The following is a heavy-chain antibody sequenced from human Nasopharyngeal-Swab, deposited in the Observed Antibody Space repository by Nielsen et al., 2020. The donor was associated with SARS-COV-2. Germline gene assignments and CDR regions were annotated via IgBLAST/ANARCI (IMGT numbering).Heavy chain of an antibody. Sequence: GESLKISCAASGFTFSAYRMNWVRQAPGKGLEWVSSINSLSTYIHYVDLVKGRFTISRDNAKSSLYLQMNSLRAEDTAVYYCVRERGSSGLDGFDIWGQGTMVTVSP. CDR1: GFTFSAYR. J-gene: IGHJ3*02. CDR3: VRERGSSGLDGFDI. CDR2: INSLSTYI. D-gene: IGHD6-19*01. V-gene: IGHV3-21*01.